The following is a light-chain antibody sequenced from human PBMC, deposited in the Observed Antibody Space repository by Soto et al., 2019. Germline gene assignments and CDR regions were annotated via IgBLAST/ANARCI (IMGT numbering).Light chain of an antibody. CDR2: GAS. CDR1: QSVSSN. V-gene: IGKV3-15*01. Sequence: EIVMTQSPATLSVSPGERATLSCRASQSVSSNLAWYQQKPGQAPRLLIYGASTRATGIPARFSGSGSGTDFTLTISSLEPEDFAVYYCQQRSSWPRTFGQGTKVDIK. CDR3: QQRSSWPRT. J-gene: IGKJ1*01.